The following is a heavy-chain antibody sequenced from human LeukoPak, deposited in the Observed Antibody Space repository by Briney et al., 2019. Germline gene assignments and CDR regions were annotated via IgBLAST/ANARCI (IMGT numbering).Heavy chain of an antibody. J-gene: IGHJ4*02. CDR1: GGSFSGYY. CDR2: IYYSGST. Sequence: ASETLSLTCAVYGGSFSGYYWSWIRQPPGKGLEWIGYIYYSGSTNYNPSLKSRVTISVDTSKNQFSLKLSSVTAADTAVYYCARYDILTGYPNWGQGTLVTVSS. D-gene: IGHD3-9*01. CDR3: ARYDILTGYPN. V-gene: IGHV4-59*01.